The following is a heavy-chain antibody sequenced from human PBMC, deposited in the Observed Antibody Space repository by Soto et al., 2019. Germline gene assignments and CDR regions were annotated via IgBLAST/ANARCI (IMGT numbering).Heavy chain of an antibody. Sequence: QVQLVQSGSEVKMPGSSVKVSFKTSGGTFSRHAINWVRQAPGQGLEWMGGIIPMFGTTNYAQKFKGRVTISADESTSTAYMELSSLRSEDAAVYYCARAAIHGSSWYFWFDPGGQGTLVTVSS. D-gene: IGHD6-13*01. CDR1: GGTFSRHA. CDR3: ARAAIHGSSWYFWFDP. V-gene: IGHV1-69*01. J-gene: IGHJ5*02. CDR2: IIPMFGTT.